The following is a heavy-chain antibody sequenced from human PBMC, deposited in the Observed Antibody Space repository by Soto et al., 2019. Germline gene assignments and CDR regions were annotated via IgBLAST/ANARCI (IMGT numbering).Heavy chain of an antibody. CDR2: ISAYNGNT. Sequence: QVQLVQSGAEVKKPGASVKVSCKASGYTFTSYGISWVRQAPGQGLEWMRWISAYNGNTNYAQKLQGRVTITTDTSLSPAYMWQRSLWPDDTAVYFCARDLHCDPYYWGQGTLVTVSS. V-gene: IGHV1-18*01. J-gene: IGHJ4*02. D-gene: IGHD2-21*01. CDR3: ARDLHCDPYY. CDR1: GYTFTSYG.